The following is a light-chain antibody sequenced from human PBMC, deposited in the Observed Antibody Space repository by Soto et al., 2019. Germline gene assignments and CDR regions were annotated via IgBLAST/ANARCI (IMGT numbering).Light chain of an antibody. CDR1: QSVSSSY. Sequence: EIVLTHSPGTLSLSPGERATLSCRASQSVSSSYLAWYQRKPGQAPRLLIYGASSRATGIPDRFSGSGSGTDFTLSISRLEPEDFAVYYCQQYGSSPVTFGQGTKV. J-gene: IGKJ1*01. CDR3: QQYGSSPVT. CDR2: GAS. V-gene: IGKV3-20*01.